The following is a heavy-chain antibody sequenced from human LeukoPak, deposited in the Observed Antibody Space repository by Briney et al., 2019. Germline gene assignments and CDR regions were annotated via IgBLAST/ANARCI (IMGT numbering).Heavy chain of an antibody. D-gene: IGHD2-2*01. Sequence: PSETLSLTCSVSGGSINSGDYYWTWIRQPPGKGLEWIGYIYRTGSTYYNPSLKSRVTISLDRSEIQFSLKLNSVTAADTAVYFCARLHQLLSQMGDDNWGQGTLVTVSS. CDR2: IYRTGST. CDR1: GGSINSGDYY. J-gene: IGHJ4*02. V-gene: IGHV4-30-2*01. CDR3: ARLHQLLSQMGDDN.